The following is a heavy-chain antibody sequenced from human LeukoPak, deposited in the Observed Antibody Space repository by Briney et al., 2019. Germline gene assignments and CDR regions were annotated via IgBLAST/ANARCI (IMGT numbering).Heavy chain of an antibody. CDR2: TIPIFGTT. V-gene: IGHV1-69*06. CDR3: ARGEAAVQTYYYYSYRDV. D-gene: IGHD1-1*01. J-gene: IGHJ6*03. CDR1: GGTFSSYA. Sequence: SVKVSCKASGGTFSSYAISWVRQAPGQGLEWMGGTIPIFGTTNYAQKFQDRVTITADKSTSTAYMELSSLRSEDTAVYYCARGEAAVQTYYYYSYRDVWGKGTTVTMSS.